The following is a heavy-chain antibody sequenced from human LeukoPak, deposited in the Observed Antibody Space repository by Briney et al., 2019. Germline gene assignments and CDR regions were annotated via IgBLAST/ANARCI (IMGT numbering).Heavy chain of an antibody. Sequence: PGGSLRLSCAASGFTFSSYWMHWVRQAPGKGLVWVSRINSDGSSTSYAGSVKGRFTISRDNAKNTLYLQMNSLRAEDTAVYYCARGGRIVATILYWGQGTLVTVSS. V-gene: IGHV3-74*01. CDR2: INSDGSST. J-gene: IGHJ4*02. CDR3: ARGGRIVATILY. CDR1: GFTFSSYW. D-gene: IGHD5-12*01.